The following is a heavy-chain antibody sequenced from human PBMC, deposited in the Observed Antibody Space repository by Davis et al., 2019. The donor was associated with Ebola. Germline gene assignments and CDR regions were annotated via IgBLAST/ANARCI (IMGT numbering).Heavy chain of an antibody. Sequence: ASVKVSCKASGYTFINYHMHWVRQAPGQGLEWTGIIHPSGGRTTYAQKFQGRVTMTRDTSTSTDYMELSSLRSEDTAVYYCARDFAEHWTFDYWGQGTLVTVSS. CDR2: IHPSGGRT. V-gene: IGHV1-46*01. D-gene: IGHD1-1*01. CDR3: ARDFAEHWTFDY. J-gene: IGHJ4*02. CDR1: GYTFINYH.